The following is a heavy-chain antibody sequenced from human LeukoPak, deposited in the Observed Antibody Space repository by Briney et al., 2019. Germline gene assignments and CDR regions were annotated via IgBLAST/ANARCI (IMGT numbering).Heavy chain of an antibody. CDR2: INSDGSST. CDR1: GFTFSSYW. J-gene: IGHJ6*03. CDR3: AREPRSLGGLWYYYMDV. Sequence: PGGSLRLSCAASGFTFSSYWMHWVRQAPGKGLVWVSRINSDGSSTSYADSVKGRFTISRDNAKNTLYLQMNSLRAEDTAVYYCAREPRSLGGLWYYYMDVWGKGTTVTVSS. V-gene: IGHV3-74*01. D-gene: IGHD4-23*01.